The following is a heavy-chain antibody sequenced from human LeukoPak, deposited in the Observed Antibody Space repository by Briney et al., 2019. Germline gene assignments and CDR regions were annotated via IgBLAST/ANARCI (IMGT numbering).Heavy chain of an antibody. J-gene: IGHJ4*02. V-gene: IGHV3-11*01. CDR2: ISSSGSTI. CDR1: GFTFSDYY. CDR3: ARDPRGVVTASGFDY. D-gene: IGHD2-21*02. Sequence: GGSLRLSCAASGFTFSDYYMSWIRQAPGKGLEWVSYISSSGSTIYYADSVKGRFTISRDNAKNLLYLQMNSLRAEDTAVYYCARDPRGVVTASGFDYWGQGTLATVSS.